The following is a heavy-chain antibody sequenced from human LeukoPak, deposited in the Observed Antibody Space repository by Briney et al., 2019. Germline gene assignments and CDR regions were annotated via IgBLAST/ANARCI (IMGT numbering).Heavy chain of an antibody. J-gene: IGHJ5*02. CDR3: ARAVYYYDSSGYYSNTFDP. D-gene: IGHD3-22*01. CDR2: MNPNSGNT. CDR1: GYTFTSYD. Sequence: ASVKVSCKASGYTFTSYDINWVRQATGQGLEWMGWMNPNSGNTGYAQKFQGRVTMTRNTSISTAYMELSGLRSEDTAVYYCARAVYYYDSSGYYSNTFDPWGQGTLVTVSS. V-gene: IGHV1-8*01.